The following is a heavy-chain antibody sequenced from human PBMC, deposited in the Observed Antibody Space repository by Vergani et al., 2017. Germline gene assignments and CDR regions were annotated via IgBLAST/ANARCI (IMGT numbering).Heavy chain of an antibody. J-gene: IGHJ4*02. Sequence: QVQLVESGGGVVQPGRSLRLSCAASGFTFSSYAMHWVRQAPGKGLEWVAVISYDGSNKYYADSVKGRFTISRDNSKNTLYLQMNSLRAEDTAVYYCARPSRDGYNYFDYWGQGTLVTGSS. CDR1: GFTFSSYA. CDR2: ISYDGSNK. D-gene: IGHD5-24*01. CDR3: ARPSRDGYNYFDY. V-gene: IGHV3-30-3*01.